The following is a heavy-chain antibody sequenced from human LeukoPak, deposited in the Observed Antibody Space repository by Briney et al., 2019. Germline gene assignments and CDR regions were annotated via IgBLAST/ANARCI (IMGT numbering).Heavy chain of an antibody. D-gene: IGHD6-13*01. J-gene: IGHJ5*02. V-gene: IGHV4-39*07. CDR3: ARWEAGYSSSWLGSGPSWFDP. Sequence: SETLSLTCTVSGGSITSSSYYWVWIRQPPGKGLEWIGSIFHSGSTYYNASLKSRVTISVDTSRNQFSLKLSSVTAADTAVYYCARWEAGYSSSWLGSGPSWFDPWGQGTLVTVSS. CDR1: GGSITSSSYY. CDR2: IFHSGST.